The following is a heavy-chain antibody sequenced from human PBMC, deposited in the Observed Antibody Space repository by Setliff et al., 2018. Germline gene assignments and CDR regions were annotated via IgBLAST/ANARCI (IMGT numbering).Heavy chain of an antibody. CDR1: GFMFGSYA. Sequence: GGSLRLSCAASGFMFGSYAMHWVRQTPGKGLEWVSTISGSGDSTYYADSVRGRFTISRDNSKNSLYLQMNSLRAEDTAIYSCAKDKDVRVDYFDYWGPGTLVTVSS. V-gene: IGHV3-23*01. CDR3: AKDKDVRVDYFDY. J-gene: IGHJ4*02. D-gene: IGHD3-10*01. CDR2: ISGSGDST.